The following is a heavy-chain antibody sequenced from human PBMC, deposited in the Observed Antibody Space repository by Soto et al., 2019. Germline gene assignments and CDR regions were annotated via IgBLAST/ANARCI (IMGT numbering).Heavy chain of an antibody. D-gene: IGHD3-22*01. CDR2: INAGNGNT. V-gene: IGHV1-3*01. Sequence: ASVKVSCKASGYTFTSYAMHWVRQAPGQRLEWMGWINAGNGNTKYSQKFQGRVTITRDTSASTAYMELSSLRSEDTAVYYCAREKSYYDSSGFRHNWFGPWGQGTLVTVSS. CDR1: GYTFTSYA. CDR3: AREKSYYDSSGFRHNWFGP. J-gene: IGHJ5*02.